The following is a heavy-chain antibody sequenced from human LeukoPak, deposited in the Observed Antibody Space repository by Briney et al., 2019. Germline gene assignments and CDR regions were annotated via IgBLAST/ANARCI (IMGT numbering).Heavy chain of an antibody. J-gene: IGHJ4*02. D-gene: IGHD4-11*01. Sequence: GGSLRLSCAASGLTFSNYWMTWVRQAPGKGLEWVAHIKQDGSEKDYVDSVKGRFTISRDNAKNSLYLQMNSLRAEDTAVYYCARDRYSNSYWGQGTLVTVSS. V-gene: IGHV3-7*01. CDR1: GLTFSNYW. CDR2: IKQDGSEK. CDR3: ARDRYSNSY.